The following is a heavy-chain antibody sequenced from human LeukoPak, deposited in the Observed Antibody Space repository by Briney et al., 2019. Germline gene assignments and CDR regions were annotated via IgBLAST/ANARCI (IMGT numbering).Heavy chain of an antibody. CDR3: AHSNYDILTGYSSFDY. V-gene: IGHV2-5*02. CDR2: IYWDDDK. CDR1: GISPTTSRVG. D-gene: IGHD3-9*01. Sequence: CGPTLVPLTQPLTLTCTFSGISPTTSRVGVGWLRQPPGKALEWPALIYWDDDKRYSPSLKSRLTITKDTSKNQVVLTMTNMDHVDTATYSCAHSNYDILTGYSSFDYWGQGTLVTVSS. J-gene: IGHJ4*02.